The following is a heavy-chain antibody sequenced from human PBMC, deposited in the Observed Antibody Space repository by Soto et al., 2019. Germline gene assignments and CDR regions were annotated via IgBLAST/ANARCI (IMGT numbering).Heavy chain of an antibody. CDR3: ARPFSVAGASIESMDV. CDR2: IYPGDSDT. CDR1: GYSFTSYW. Sequence: PGESLKISCKGSGYSFTSYWIGWVRQMPGKGLEWMGIIYPGDSDTRYSPSFQGQVTISADKSISTAYLQWSSLKASDTAMYYCARPFSVAGASIESMDVWGQGTTVTVSS. J-gene: IGHJ6*02. D-gene: IGHD6-19*01. V-gene: IGHV5-51*01.